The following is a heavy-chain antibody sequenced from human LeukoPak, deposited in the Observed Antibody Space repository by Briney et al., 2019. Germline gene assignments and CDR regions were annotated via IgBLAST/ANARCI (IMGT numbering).Heavy chain of an antibody. D-gene: IGHD6-13*01. CDR1: GYSFTSYW. V-gene: IGHV5-51*01. J-gene: IGHJ4*02. CDR2: IYPGDSDT. CDR3: ARISAAAGPYFDY. Sequence: GESLEISCKGSGYSFTSYWIGWVRQMPGKGLEWMGIIYPGDSDTRYSPSFQGQVTISADKSISTAYLQWSSLKASDTAMYYCARISAAAGPYFDYWGQGTLVTVSS.